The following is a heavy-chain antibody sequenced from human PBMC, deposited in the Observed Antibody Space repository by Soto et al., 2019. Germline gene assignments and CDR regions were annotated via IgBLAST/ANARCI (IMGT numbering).Heavy chain of an antibody. Sequence: PSETLSLTCTVSGGSISSYYWSWIRQPPGKGLEWIGYIYYSGSTNYNPSLKSRVTISVDTSKNQVSLKLSSVTAADTAVYYCARHRYDYGDQVGFDDWGQGTLVTVSS. J-gene: IGHJ4*02. CDR3: ARHRYDYGDQVGFDD. D-gene: IGHD4-17*01. CDR2: IYYSGST. V-gene: IGHV4-59*08. CDR1: GGSISSYY.